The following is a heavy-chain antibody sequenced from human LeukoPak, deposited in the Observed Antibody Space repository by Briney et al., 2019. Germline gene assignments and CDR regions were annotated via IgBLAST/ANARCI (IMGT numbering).Heavy chain of an antibody. CDR3: ARDAF. Sequence: ASVKVSCKTSGYSFTNFYIHWVRQAPGQGLEWMGMVNPSGGSTISAQRFQDRVNMTTDTSTRTVYMEMTGLTSDDMGIYYCARDAFWGQGAQVTVSS. V-gene: IGHV1-46*01. CDR1: GYSFTNFY. J-gene: IGHJ4*02. D-gene: IGHD3-3*02. CDR2: VNPSGGST.